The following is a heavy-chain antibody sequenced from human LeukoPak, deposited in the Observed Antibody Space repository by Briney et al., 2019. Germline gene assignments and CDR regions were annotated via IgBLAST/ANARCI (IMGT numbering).Heavy chain of an antibody. CDR2: INPNSGGT. CDR3: AREQGDSSSSN. Sequence: ASVKVSCKASGYTFTGHYMHWVRQAPGQGLKWMGWINPNSGGTNYVQEFQGRVTMTRDTSISTAYMELSRLRSDDTAVYFCAREQGDSSSSNWGQGTLVTVSS. CDR1: GYTFTGHY. V-gene: IGHV1-2*02. J-gene: IGHJ4*02. D-gene: IGHD6-6*01.